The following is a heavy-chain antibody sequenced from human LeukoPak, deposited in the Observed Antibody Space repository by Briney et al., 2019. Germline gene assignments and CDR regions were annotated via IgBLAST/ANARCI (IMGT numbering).Heavy chain of an antibody. Sequence: SETLSLTCTVPGGSISNYYWSWIRQSPGKGLEWIGYVYYTGSTNYIPSLKSRVTISVDTSKNQFSLKLSSVTAADTAVYYCARGVVAGTNYFDYWGQGTLVTVSS. CDR1: GGSISNYY. CDR3: ARGVVAGTNYFDY. V-gene: IGHV4-59*01. D-gene: IGHD6-19*01. CDR2: VYYTGST. J-gene: IGHJ4*02.